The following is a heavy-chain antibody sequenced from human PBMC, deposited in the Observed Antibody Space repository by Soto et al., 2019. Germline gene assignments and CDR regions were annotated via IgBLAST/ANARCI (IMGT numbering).Heavy chain of an antibody. Sequence: ASVKVSCKASGYTFTSYAMHWVRQAPGQRLEWMGWINAGNGNTKYSQKFQGRVTITRDTSASTAYMELSSLRSEDTAVYYCARGVYCSGGSCYTDAFDIWGQGTMVIVSS. CDR3: ARGVYCSGGSCYTDAFDI. V-gene: IGHV1-3*01. J-gene: IGHJ3*02. CDR1: GYTFTSYA. CDR2: INAGNGNT. D-gene: IGHD2-15*01.